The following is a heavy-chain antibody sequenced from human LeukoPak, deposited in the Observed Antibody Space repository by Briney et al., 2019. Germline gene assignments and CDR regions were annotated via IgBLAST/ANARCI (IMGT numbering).Heavy chain of an antibody. V-gene: IGHV1-2*02. CDR2: INPNSGGT. Sequence: ASVKVSCKASRYTFTGYYMHWVRQAPGQGLEWMGWINPNSGGTNYAQKFQGRVTMTRDTSISTAYMELSRLRSDDTAVYYCARDHSYGYGFFDYWGQGTLVTVSS. CDR1: RYTFTGYY. D-gene: IGHD5-18*01. CDR3: ARDHSYGYGFFDY. J-gene: IGHJ4*02.